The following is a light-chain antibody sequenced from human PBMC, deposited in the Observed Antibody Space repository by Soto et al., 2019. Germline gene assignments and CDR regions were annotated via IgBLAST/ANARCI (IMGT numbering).Light chain of an antibody. CDR1: QSISSW. Sequence: DIQMTQSPSTLSASVGDRVTITCRASQSISSWLAWYQQKPGKAPKRLIYKASSLERGVPSRFSGSGSGTELTLTISSLHADDFATYYCQQYDSLPLTFGGGTKVEIK. CDR3: QQYDSLPLT. V-gene: IGKV1-5*03. J-gene: IGKJ4*01. CDR2: KAS.